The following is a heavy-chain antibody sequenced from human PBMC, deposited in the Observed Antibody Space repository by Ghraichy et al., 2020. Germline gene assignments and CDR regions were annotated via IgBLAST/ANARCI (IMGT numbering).Heavy chain of an antibody. CDR2: INHSGST. J-gene: IGHJ2*01. V-gene: IGHV4-34*01. Sequence: SETLSLTCAVYGGSFSGYYWSWIRQPPGKGLEWIGEINHSGSTNYNPSLKSRITISVDTSKNQFSLKLSSVTAADTAVYYCARNFGSSWNYWYFDLWGRGTLVPVSS. D-gene: IGHD6-13*01. CDR3: ARNFGSSWNYWYFDL. CDR1: GGSFSGYY.